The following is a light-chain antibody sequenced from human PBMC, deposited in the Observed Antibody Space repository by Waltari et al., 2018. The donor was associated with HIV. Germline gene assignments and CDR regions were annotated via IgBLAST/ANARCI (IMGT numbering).Light chain of an antibody. CDR2: LNSDGSH. Sequence: QLVLTQSPSASASLGASVKLTCTLSSGHSSYAIAWHQQQPEKGPRYLMKLNSDGSHSKGDGIPDRFSGCSSGAERYRTISSLQSEDEADYYCQTWGTGEVFGGGTKLTVL. J-gene: IGLJ3*02. CDR1: SGHSSYA. V-gene: IGLV4-69*01. CDR3: QTWGTGEV.